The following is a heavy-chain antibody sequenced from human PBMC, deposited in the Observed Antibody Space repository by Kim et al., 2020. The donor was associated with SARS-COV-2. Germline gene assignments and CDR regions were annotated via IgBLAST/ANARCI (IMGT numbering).Heavy chain of an antibody. Sequence: GGSLRLSCAASGFTVSSNYMSWVRQAPGKGLEWVSVIYSGGSTYYADSVKGRFTISRDNSKNTLYLQMNSLRAEDTAVYYCARVGYYYDSSGGGPFDYWGQGTLVTVSS. CDR2: IYSGGST. D-gene: IGHD3-22*01. CDR1: GFTVSSNY. J-gene: IGHJ4*02. V-gene: IGHV3-53*01. CDR3: ARVGYYYDSSGGGPFDY.